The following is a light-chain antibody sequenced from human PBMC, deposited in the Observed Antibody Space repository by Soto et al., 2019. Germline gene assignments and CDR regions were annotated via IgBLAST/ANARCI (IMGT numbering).Light chain of an antibody. V-gene: IGLV2-14*03. CDR3: SSYTTSSTRV. CDR2: EVS. CDR1: RSYVGAYDY. J-gene: IGLJ1*01. Sequence: QSVLTQPASVSGSPGQSITISCTGTRSYVGAYDYVSWYQQHPDKAPKLMIYEVSYRPSGVSNRFSGSKSVNTATLTISGLQAEDEADYYCSSYTTSSTRVFGTGTKVTVL.